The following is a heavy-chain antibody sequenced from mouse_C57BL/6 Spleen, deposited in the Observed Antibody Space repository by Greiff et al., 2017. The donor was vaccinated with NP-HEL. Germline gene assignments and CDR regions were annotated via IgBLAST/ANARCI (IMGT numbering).Heavy chain of an antibody. CDR1: GYSITSGYY. CDR3: ARWLRLWYFDV. J-gene: IGHJ1*03. Sequence: EVQLQESGPGLVKPSQSLSLTCSVTGYSITSGYYWNWIRQFPGNKLEWMGYISYDGSNNYNPSLKNRISITRDTSKNQFFLKLNSVTTEDTATYYCARWLRLWYFDVWGTGTTVTVSS. CDR2: ISYDGSN. D-gene: IGHD2-2*01. V-gene: IGHV3-6*01.